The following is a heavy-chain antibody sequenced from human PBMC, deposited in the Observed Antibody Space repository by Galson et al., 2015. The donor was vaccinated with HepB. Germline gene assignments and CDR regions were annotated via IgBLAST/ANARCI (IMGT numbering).Heavy chain of an antibody. Sequence: SLRLSCAASRFTFSSYSMSWVRQAPGKGLEWVSSISGSGDSTYYADSVKGRFTISRDNSKNTLYLQMNSLRAEDTAVYYCAKDTYSNYELMYYFETWGQGTLVTVSS. J-gene: IGHJ4*02. CDR1: RFTFSSYS. D-gene: IGHD4-11*01. CDR3: AKDTYSNYELMYYFET. CDR2: ISGSGDST. V-gene: IGHV3-23*01.